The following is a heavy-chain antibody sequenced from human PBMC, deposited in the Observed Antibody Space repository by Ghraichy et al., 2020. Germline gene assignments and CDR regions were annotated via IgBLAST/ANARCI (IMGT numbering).Heavy chain of an antibody. CDR1: GFNFSSYA. CDR2: ITSSGTTI. J-gene: IGHJ4*02. CDR3: AREGGNYCSGGSCSRDFDY. V-gene: IGHV3-48*02. D-gene: IGHD2-15*01. Sequence: GGSLRLSCAASGFNFSSYAMDWVRQAPGKGLEWLSYITSSGTTIYYADSVKGRFTISRDNAKNSLYLQMSSLSDEDTAVYYCAREGGNYCSGGSCSRDFDYWGQGTLVAVSS.